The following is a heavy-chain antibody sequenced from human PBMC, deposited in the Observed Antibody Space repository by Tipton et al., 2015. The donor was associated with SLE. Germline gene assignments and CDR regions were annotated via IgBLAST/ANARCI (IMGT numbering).Heavy chain of an antibody. D-gene: IGHD1-26*01. Sequence: SGFTFSSYGMHWVRQAPGKGLEWVAVIWYDGSNKYYADSVKGRFTISRDNSKNTLYLQMNSLRAEDTAVYYCARSSGRAFDIWGQGTMVTVSS. CDR1: GFTFSSYG. V-gene: IGHV3-33*01. J-gene: IGHJ3*02. CDR3: ARSSGRAFDI. CDR2: IWYDGSNK.